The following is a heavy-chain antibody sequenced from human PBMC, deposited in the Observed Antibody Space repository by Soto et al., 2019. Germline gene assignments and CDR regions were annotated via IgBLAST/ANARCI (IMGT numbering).Heavy chain of an antibody. CDR1: GFTFTSNY. CDR2: INPVSGGA. CDR3: ARGEMDV. Sequence: QVQLVQSGAEVKRPGASVEISCKTSGFTFTSNYLHWVRQAPGQGLEWVAMINPVSGGATYSEKFQGRVTVTRDTSKSAIYLEVNTLTPEDTAVYYCARGEMDVWGRGTTVTVSS. J-gene: IGHJ6*02. V-gene: IGHV1-46*01. D-gene: IGHD3-16*01.